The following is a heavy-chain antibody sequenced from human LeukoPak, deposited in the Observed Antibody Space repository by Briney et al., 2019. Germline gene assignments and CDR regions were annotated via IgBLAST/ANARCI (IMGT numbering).Heavy chain of an antibody. D-gene: IGHD3-22*01. Sequence: PSETLSLTCTVSGGSFSSGSYYWSWIRQPPGKGLEWIGYIYYSGSTNYNPSLKSRVTISVDKSKNQFSLKLSSVTAADTAVYYCARDRRPPSSGYYYYFDYWGQGTLVTVSS. CDR1: GGSFSSGSYY. CDR3: ARDRRPPSSGYYYYFDY. CDR2: IYYSGST. J-gene: IGHJ4*02. V-gene: IGHV4-61*01.